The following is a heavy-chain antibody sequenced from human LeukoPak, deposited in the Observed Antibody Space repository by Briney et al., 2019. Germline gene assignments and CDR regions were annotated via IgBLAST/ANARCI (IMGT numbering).Heavy chain of an antibody. V-gene: IGHV3-30*18. CDR1: GFTFSSYG. J-gene: IGHJ4*02. CDR2: ISHDGSNK. CDR3: AKDRYSSGCCYFDY. D-gene: IGHD6-19*01. Sequence: GGSLRPSCAASGFTFSSYGMHWVRQAPGKGLEWVAVISHDGSNKYYADSVKGRFTISRDNSKNTLYLQMNSLRAEDTAVYYCAKDRYSSGCCYFDYWGQGTLVTVSS.